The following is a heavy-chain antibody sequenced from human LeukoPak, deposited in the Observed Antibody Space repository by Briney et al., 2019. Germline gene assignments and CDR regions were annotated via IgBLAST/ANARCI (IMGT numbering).Heavy chain of an antibody. CDR3: VRGSGSSWYYFDY. V-gene: IGHV4-4*07. Sequence: SETLSLTCTVSGGSISSFSWTWIRQPAGKELEWIGRIYTSGSTNYNPSLKSRVTMSVDTSKNQFSLKLRSVTAADTAVYYCVRGSGSSWYYFDYWGQGTLVTVSS. CDR2: IYTSGST. D-gene: IGHD6-13*01. CDR1: GGSISSFS. J-gene: IGHJ4*02.